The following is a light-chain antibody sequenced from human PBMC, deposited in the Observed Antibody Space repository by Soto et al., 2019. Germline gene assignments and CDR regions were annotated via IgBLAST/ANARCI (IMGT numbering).Light chain of an antibody. V-gene: IGLV2-14*01. CDR1: SSDVGAYNY. J-gene: IGLJ3*02. CDR3: SSKTTSTTGV. Sequence: QSALTQPASVSGSPGQSITISCTGTSSDVGAYNYVSWYQQHPGKAPKLIIYDVSKRPSGVSNRFSGSKSGNTAFLIISGLQAEDEADYHGSSKTTSTTGVFGGGTKLTVL. CDR2: DVS.